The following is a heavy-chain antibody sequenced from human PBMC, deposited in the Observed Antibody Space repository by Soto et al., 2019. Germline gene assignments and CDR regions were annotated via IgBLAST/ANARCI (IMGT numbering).Heavy chain of an antibody. CDR1: GGSMIIYY. D-gene: IGHD5-12*01. V-gene: IGHV4-59*08. Sequence: PSDTLSLTCTVSGGSMIIYYWSWIRQPPGRGLEWIGFIYYAGSTKYNPSLNSRVTISVDTSKNQFSLTVTSVTAADTAVYYCARRIVATETFDDWGQGTLVTVSS. CDR3: ARRIVATETFDD. J-gene: IGHJ4*02. CDR2: IYYAGST.